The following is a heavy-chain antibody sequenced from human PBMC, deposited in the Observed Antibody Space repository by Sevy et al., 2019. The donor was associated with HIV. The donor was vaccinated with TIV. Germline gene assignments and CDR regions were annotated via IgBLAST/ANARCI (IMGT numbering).Heavy chain of an antibody. J-gene: IGHJ4*02. CDR2: FDPEDGET. V-gene: IGHV1-24*01. CDR1: GYTLSQVS. Sequence: ASVKVSCKVSGYTLSQVSMHWVRQVPGKGLEWMGSFDPEDGETIYTEKFQGRLTMTEDTSTDTAYMELSSLKSEDTAVFYCAITKDCYDSNRCPFDYWGQGTLVTVSS. CDR3: AITKDCYDSNRCPFDY. D-gene: IGHD3-22*01.